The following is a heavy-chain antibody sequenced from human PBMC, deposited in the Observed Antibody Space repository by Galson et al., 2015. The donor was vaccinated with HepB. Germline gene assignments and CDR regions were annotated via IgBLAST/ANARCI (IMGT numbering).Heavy chain of an antibody. D-gene: IGHD3-16*01. CDR1: GFTFSSYA. CDR3: AKDLAIGMRGEFDY. Sequence: LRLSCAASGFTFSSYAMSWVRQAPGKGLEWVSAISGSGGSTYYADSVKGRFTISRDNSKNTLYLQMNSLRAEDTAVYYCAKDLAIGMRGEFDYWGQGTLVTVSP. CDR2: ISGSGGST. J-gene: IGHJ4*02. V-gene: IGHV3-23*01.